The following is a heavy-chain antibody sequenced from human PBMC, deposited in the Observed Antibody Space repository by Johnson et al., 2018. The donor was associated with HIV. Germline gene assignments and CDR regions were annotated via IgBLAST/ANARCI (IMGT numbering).Heavy chain of an antibody. CDR3: ASEASFAPRPETAFDV. J-gene: IGHJ3*01. CDR2: ISYDGNNK. Sequence: QVQLVESGGVVVQPGGSLRLSCAASGFNFDDYTMHWVRQVPGKGLEWVAIISYDGNNKDYADSVKGRFTISRDNSKNTLFLQMNSLRTEDTAVYFCASEASFAPRPETAFDVWGQGTKVTVSS. D-gene: IGHD2/OR15-2a*01. CDR1: GFNFDDYT. V-gene: IGHV3-30-3*01.